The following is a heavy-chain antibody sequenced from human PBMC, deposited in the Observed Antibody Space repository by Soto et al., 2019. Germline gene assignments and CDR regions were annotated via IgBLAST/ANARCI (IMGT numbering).Heavy chain of an antibody. V-gene: IGHV4-59*01. CDR2: IYYSGST. J-gene: IGHJ4*02. CDR3: ARYYGSGTKVDLEYYFGY. CDR1: GGSISSYY. Sequence: PSETLSLTCTVSGGSISSYYWSWIRQPPGKGLEWIGYIYYSGSTNYNPSLKSRVTISVDTSKNQFSLKLSSVTAADTAVYYCARYYGSGTKVDLEYYFGYWGQGTLVTVSS. D-gene: IGHD3-10*01.